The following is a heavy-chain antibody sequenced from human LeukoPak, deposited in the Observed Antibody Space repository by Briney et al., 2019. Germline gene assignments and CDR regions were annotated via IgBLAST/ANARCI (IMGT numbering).Heavy chain of an antibody. V-gene: IGHV4-59*01. CDR3: ARHGTSGTNLNWFDP. CDR1: GGSISSFY. CDR2: IYYSGST. D-gene: IGHD1-1*01. Sequence: SETLSLTCTVSGGSISSFYWSWIRQPPGKGLEWIGHIYYSGSTNYNPSLKSRVTISVDTSKNQFSLKLSSVPAADTAVYYCARHGTSGTNLNWFDPWGQGTLVTVSS. J-gene: IGHJ5*02.